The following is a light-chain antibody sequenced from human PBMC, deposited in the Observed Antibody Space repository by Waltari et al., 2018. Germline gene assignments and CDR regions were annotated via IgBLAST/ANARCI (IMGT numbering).Light chain of an antibody. J-gene: IGKJ2*01. CDR2: GAS. CDR3: QQYGSSVMYT. V-gene: IGKV3-20*01. CDR1: QSLTRKY. Sequence: EIVLTQSPGTLSLSPGERATLSCRASQSLTRKYLAWYQQKPGQAPRLLIYGASSRAADIPDRFSGSGSGTDFTLTISRLEPEDFAVYYCQQYGSSVMYTFGQGTKLEIK.